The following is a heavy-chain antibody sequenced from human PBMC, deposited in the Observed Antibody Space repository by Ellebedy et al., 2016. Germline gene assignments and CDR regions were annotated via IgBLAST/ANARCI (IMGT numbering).Heavy chain of an antibody. CDR3: AKEVAWLVPYYYGMDV. V-gene: IGHV3-30*18. D-gene: IGHD6-19*01. CDR1: GFTFSSYG. CDR2: ISYDGSNK. Sequence: GESLKISXAASGFTFSSYGMHWVRQAPGKGLEWVAVISYDGSNKYYADSVKGRFTISRDNSKNTLYLQMNSLRAEDTAVYYCAKEVAWLVPYYYGMDVWGQGTTVTVSS. J-gene: IGHJ6*02.